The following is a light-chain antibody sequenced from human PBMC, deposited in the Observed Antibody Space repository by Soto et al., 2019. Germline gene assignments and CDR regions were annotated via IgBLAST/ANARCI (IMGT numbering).Light chain of an antibody. V-gene: IGLV2-14*01. Sequence: QSVLTQPASVSGSPGQSITISCTGTSSDVGAYTSVSWYQQHPGKAPKLMIYEVSNRPSGVSNRFSGSKSGNTASLTISGLQAEDAAHYYCSSYTSDNRSYVFGTGTKLTVL. CDR1: SSDVGAYTS. CDR2: EVS. J-gene: IGLJ1*01. CDR3: SSYTSDNRSYV.